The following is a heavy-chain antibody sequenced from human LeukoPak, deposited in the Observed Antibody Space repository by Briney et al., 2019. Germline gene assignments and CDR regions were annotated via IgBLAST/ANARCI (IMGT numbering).Heavy chain of an antibody. J-gene: IGHJ4*02. D-gene: IGHD3-10*01. CDR2: IKQDGSAK. CDR3: ARAGLGESVYYCEY. Sequence: PGGSLRLSCAASGFTFSSYWMSWVRQAPGKGLEWVANIKQDGSAKYNVDSVKGRFTISRDNATTSLYLQMNCLRAEDTAVYYCARAGLGESVYYCEYWGQGTLVTVSS. CDR1: GFTFSSYW. V-gene: IGHV3-7*03.